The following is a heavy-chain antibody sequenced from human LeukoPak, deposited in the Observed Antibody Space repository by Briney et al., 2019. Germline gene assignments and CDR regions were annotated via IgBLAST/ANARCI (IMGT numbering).Heavy chain of an antibody. Sequence: GGSLRLSCAASGFTFSSYAMSWVRQAPGKGLEWVSAISGSGGSTYYADSVKGRFTISRDNSKNTLYLQMNSLRAEDTAVYYCAKVPVVPAAPRAYYFDYWGQGTLVTVSS. J-gene: IGHJ4*02. V-gene: IGHV3-23*01. CDR2: ISGSGGST. CDR1: GFTFSSYA. D-gene: IGHD2-2*01. CDR3: AKVPVVPAAPRAYYFDY.